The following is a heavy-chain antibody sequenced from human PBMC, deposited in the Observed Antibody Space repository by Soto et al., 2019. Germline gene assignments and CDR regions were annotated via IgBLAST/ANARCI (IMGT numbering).Heavy chain of an antibody. J-gene: IGHJ4*02. D-gene: IGHD1-26*01. V-gene: IGHV3-23*01. CDR1: GFTFSTYA. Sequence: EVQLLDSGGGLVQPGGSLRLSCAASGFTFSTYAMSWVRQAPGKGLEWVSTISDSGGSTYYADSVKGRFTLSRDNSKNTLYLQRNSLRAEDTAVYYCAKRPLKFSGSYFDYWGQGTLVTVSS. CDR3: AKRPLKFSGSYFDY. CDR2: ISDSGGST.